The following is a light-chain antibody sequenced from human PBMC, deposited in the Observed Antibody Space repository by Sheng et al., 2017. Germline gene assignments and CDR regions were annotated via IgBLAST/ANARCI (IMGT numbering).Light chain of an antibody. Sequence: QSVLTQPPSVSGAPGQRVTISCTGSSSNIGAGYKVHWYQHLPGTAPRLLIYDNINRPSGVPXRFSGSKSGDTASLTVSGLQAEDEADYYCSSYGGSNNFYVFGSGTKVTVL. CDR2: DNI. CDR3: SSYGGSNNFYV. CDR1: SSNIGAGYK. V-gene: IGLV1-40*01. J-gene: IGLJ1*01.